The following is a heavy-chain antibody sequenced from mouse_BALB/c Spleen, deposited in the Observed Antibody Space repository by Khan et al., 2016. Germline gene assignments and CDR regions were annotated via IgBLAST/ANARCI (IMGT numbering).Heavy chain of an antibody. CDR1: GFSLTSYG. V-gene: IGHV2-9*02. D-gene: IGHD1-1*01. CDR3: DSPYYDGSSLYAMDY. CDR2: IWAGGST. J-gene: IGHJ4*01. Sequence: QVQLKESGPGLVAPSQSLSITCTVSGFSLTSYGVHWVRQPPGKGLEWLGVIWAGGSTNYNSALMSRLSISKDNSKSHVFLKMNSLQTDDTAMYDCDSPYYDGSSLYAMDYWGQGTSVTVSA.